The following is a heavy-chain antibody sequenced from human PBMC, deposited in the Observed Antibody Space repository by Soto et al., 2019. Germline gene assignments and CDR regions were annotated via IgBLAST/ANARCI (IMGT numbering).Heavy chain of an antibody. D-gene: IGHD1-1*01. CDR3: ARDLEPLDYYYYGMDV. CDR2: IWYDGSNK. CDR1: GFTFSSYG. J-gene: IGHJ6*02. V-gene: IGHV3-33*01. Sequence: PGGSLRLSCAASGFTFSSYGMHWVRQAPGKGLEWVAVIWYDGSNKYYADSVKGRFTISRDNSKNTLYLQMNSLRAEDTAVYYCARDLEPLDYYYYGMDVWGQGTTVTVSS.